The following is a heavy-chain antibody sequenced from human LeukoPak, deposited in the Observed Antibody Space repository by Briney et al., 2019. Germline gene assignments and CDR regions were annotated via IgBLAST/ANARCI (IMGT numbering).Heavy chain of an antibody. CDR1: GGSVSSGSYY. CDR3: ARDMRTPRRWLPFDH. V-gene: IGHV4-61*01. J-gene: IGHJ4*02. Sequence: SETLSLTCTVSGGSVSSGSYYWSWIRQPPGKGLEWIGYTYYSGSTNYNPSLKSRVTISVDTSKNQFSLKLSSVTAADTAVYYCARDMRTPRRWLPFDHWGQGTLVTVSS. CDR2: TYYSGST. D-gene: IGHD5-12*01.